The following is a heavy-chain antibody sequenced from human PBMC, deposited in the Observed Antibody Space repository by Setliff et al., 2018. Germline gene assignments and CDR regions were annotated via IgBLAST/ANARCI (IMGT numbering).Heavy chain of an antibody. CDR1: GMSITSYY. J-gene: IGHJ4*02. V-gene: IGHV4-34*01. CDR2: INHSGST. D-gene: IGHD3-3*01. CDR3: RFWSGYYKNDY. Sequence: PSETLSLTCSVSGMSITSYYWSWIRQSPGRGLEWIGEINHSGSTNYIPSLKSRLTISVDTSKNQFSLKLSSVTAADTAMYYCRFWSGYYKNDYWGQGTLVTVSS.